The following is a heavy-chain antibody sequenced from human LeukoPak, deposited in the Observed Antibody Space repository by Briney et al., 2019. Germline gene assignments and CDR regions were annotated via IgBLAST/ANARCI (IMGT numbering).Heavy chain of an antibody. J-gene: IGHJ4*02. Sequence: SGPTLVKPTQTLTLTCTFSGFSLSTSGVGVGWIRQPPGKALEWLALIYWNDDNRYGPSLKSRLTITKDTSKNQVVLKMTNMDPVDTATYYCAHYGDYRFMYYFDYWGQGTLVTVSS. D-gene: IGHD4-17*01. V-gene: IGHV2-5*01. CDR2: IYWNDDN. CDR3: AHYGDYRFMYYFDY. CDR1: GFSLSTSGVG.